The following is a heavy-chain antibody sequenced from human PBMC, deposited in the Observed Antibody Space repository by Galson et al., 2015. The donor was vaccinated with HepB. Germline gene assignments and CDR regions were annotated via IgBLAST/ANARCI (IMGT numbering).Heavy chain of an antibody. V-gene: IGHV4-59*08. CDR2: MYYSGGT. CDR3: ARGGASGSYEYWGAFDI. D-gene: IGHD3-10*01. CDR1: GGSIGSYY. Sequence: SETLSLTCTVSGGSIGSYYWSWIRQPPGKGLQWIGFMYYSGGTNYDPSLKSRVTISVDTSKKHFSLRLTSVTAADTAVYYCARGGASGSYEYWGAFDIWGQGTMVTVSS. J-gene: IGHJ3*02.